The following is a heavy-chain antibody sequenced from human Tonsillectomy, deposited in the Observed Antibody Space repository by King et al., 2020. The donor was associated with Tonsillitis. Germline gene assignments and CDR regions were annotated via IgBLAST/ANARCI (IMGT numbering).Heavy chain of an antibody. D-gene: IGHD2/OR15-2a*01. CDR1: GGSISNDNYF. CDR3: AREVIEETVSDAFDI. CDR2: IGYSGST. Sequence: VQLQESGPGLVKPSQTLSLTCTVSGGSISNDNYFWSWIRQHPGKGLEWIGYIGYSGSTYYNPSLESRVAISLDTSKNQFSLRLSSVTAADTAVYYCAREVIEETVSDAFDIWGQGTMVTVSS. J-gene: IGHJ3*02. V-gene: IGHV4-31*03.